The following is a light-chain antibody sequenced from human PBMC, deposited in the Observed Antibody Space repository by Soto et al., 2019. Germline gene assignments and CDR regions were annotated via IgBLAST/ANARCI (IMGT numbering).Light chain of an antibody. Sequence: EIVLTQSPGTLSLSPGESATLSCRASQSLNSNFLAWYQQKPGQAPRLLVYAASSRATGIPDRFSGSASGTVFTLTISRLEPEDFAVYYCQQYDTSPPRYTFGQGTKLEMK. CDR1: QSLNSNF. J-gene: IGKJ2*01. CDR3: QQYDTSPPRYT. V-gene: IGKV3-20*01. CDR2: AAS.